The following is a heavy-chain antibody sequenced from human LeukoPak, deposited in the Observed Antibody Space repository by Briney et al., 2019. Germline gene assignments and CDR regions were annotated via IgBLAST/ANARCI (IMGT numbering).Heavy chain of an antibody. J-gene: IGHJ4*02. CDR1: GFTFCDYA. D-gene: IGHD3-22*01. CDR2: IRSKTYGRTT. CDR3: TSEAQYYYDRSGYSSSDY. Sequence: PGGSLRLSCTASGFTFCDYAMSWVRQAPGKGLEWVGFIRSKTYGRTTEYAASVKGRFTISRDDSKSIAYLQMNSLKTEDTAVYYCTSEAQYYYDRSGYSSSDYWGQGALVTVSS. V-gene: IGHV3-49*04.